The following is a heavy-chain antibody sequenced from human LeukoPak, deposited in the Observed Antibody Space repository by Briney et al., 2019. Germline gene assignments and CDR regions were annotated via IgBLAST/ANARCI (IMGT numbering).Heavy chain of an antibody. Sequence: GGSLRLSCAASSGFTVSNNYMSWVRQAPGKGLEWVSVIYSGGNTYYGDSVKGRFIISRDNSKNTLYLQMNSLRAEDTAVYYCARSYYYGSGSYFALDYWGQGTLVTVSS. D-gene: IGHD3-10*01. J-gene: IGHJ4*02. CDR1: GFTVSNNY. CDR2: IYSGGNT. V-gene: IGHV3-66*01. CDR3: ARSYYYGSGSYFALDY.